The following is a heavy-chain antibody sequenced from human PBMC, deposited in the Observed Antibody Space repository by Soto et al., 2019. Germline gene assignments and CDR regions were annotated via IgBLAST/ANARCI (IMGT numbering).Heavy chain of an antibody. CDR2: ISAYNGNT. Sequence: GASVKVSCKASGYTFTSYGISWVRQAPGQGLEWMGWISAYNGNTNYAQKLQGRVTMTTDTSTSTAYMELRSLRSDDTAVYYCARDTVTIVAVQFPLGPWGQGTVVTVSS. D-gene: IGHD3-3*01. CDR1: GYTFTSYG. CDR3: ARDTVTIVAVQFPLGP. J-gene: IGHJ5*02. V-gene: IGHV1-18*01.